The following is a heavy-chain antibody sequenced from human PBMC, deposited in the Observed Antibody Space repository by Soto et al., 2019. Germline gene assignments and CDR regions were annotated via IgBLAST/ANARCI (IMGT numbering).Heavy chain of an antibody. CDR1: GFTFKTYT. V-gene: IGHV3-21*01. J-gene: IGHJ6*03. Sequence: GGSLRLSCAASGFTFKTYTMNWVRQAPGKGLEWVSSMSVASGYIFYADSLKGRFPISRDNAENSLYLHMTSLRAEDTAVYYCASGEAYSSTSHYFYYLDVWGKGTTVTVSS. D-gene: IGHD6-6*01. CDR3: ASGEAYSSTSHYFYYLDV. CDR2: MSVASGYI.